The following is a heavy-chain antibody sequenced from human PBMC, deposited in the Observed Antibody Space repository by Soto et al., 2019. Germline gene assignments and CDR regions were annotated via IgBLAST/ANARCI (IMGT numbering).Heavy chain of an antibody. CDR3: AHKGPEDWPLDY. Sequence: QITLKESGPTLVRPTQTLTLTCAFSGFSLSTSGVGVCSIRQPPGQALERLAVIYWDDSKHYSPSLRSRLTITKDPSKNQVVLTMTNMDPMDTGTYYCAHKGPEDWPLDYWGQGTLVTVSS. CDR2: IYWDDSK. D-gene: IGHD3-9*01. CDR1: GFSLSTSGVG. J-gene: IGHJ4*02. V-gene: IGHV2-5*02.